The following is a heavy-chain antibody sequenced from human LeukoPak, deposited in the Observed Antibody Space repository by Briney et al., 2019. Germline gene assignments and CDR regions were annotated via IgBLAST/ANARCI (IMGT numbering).Heavy chain of an antibody. D-gene: IGHD4-17*01. V-gene: IGHV4-30-2*02. CDR3: ASSISDYGDYFWY. Sequence: SQTLSLTCAVSGGSISSGGYSWSWIRQPPGKGLEWIGYIYHSGSTYYNPSLKSRVTISVDRSKNQFSLKLSSVTAADTAVYYCASSISDYGDYFWYWGQGTLVTVSS. CDR2: IYHSGST. J-gene: IGHJ4*02. CDR1: GGSISSGGYS.